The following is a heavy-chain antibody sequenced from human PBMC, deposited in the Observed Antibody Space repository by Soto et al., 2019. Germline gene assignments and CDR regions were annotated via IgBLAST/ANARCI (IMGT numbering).Heavy chain of an antibody. D-gene: IGHD7-27*01. J-gene: IGHJ4*02. V-gene: IGHV1-69*01. CDR2: IVPIFGTF. Sequence: QVHLVQSAAEVQKPGSSVRVSCTVSGGTFGRNTIVWVRQAPEQGLECMGHIVPIFGTFKYAQKFQGRVTFTADESTTPAYMDLSSLTSEDTAVYFCARDLNWARDYWGQGTLVTVSS. CDR3: ARDLNWARDY. CDR1: GGTFGRNT.